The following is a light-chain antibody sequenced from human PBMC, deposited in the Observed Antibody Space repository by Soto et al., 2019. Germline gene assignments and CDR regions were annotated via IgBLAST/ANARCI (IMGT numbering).Light chain of an antibody. CDR2: DAS. CDR3: QQYDDWPPT. Sequence: EIVMTQSPATLSVSPCEGVALSLRASQSVSNKLAWYQQKPGQAPRLLIYDASGRAGSVPARLSGSGSGTEFTLTISSLQSEDFAVYFCQQYDDWPPTSGQGTKVDIK. CDR1: QSVSNK. J-gene: IGKJ1*01. V-gene: IGKV3-15*01.